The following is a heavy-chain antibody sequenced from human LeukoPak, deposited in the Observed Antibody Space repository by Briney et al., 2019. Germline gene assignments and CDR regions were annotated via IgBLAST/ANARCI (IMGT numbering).Heavy chain of an antibody. CDR2: INPNSGGT. CDR1: RYTFTGYY. V-gene: IGHV1-2*02. CDR3: ARDVVPAASWFDP. D-gene: IGHD2-2*01. J-gene: IGHJ5*02. Sequence: ASVKVSCKASRYTFTGYYMHWVRQAPGQGLEWMGWINPNSGGTNYAQKFQGRVTMTRDTSISTAYMELSRLRSDDTAVYYCARDVVPAASWFDPWGQGTLVTVSS.